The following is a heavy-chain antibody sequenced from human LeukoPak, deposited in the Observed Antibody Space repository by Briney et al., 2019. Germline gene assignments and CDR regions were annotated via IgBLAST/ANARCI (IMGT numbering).Heavy chain of an antibody. CDR1: GFTFTNAW. CDR2: IKSKTDGGTS. Sequence: GGSLRLSCAASGFTFTNAWMYWVRQAPGKGLEWVGRIKSKTDGGTSDYTAPVTGRFTISRDDSKSTLYLEMNSLKTEDTGVYYCSTLWYGAWGQGTLVTVSS. J-gene: IGHJ5*02. CDR3: STLWYGA. D-gene: IGHD3-10*01. V-gene: IGHV3-15*01.